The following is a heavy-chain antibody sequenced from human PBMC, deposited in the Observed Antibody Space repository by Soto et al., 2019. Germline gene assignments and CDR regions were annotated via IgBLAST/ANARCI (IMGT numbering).Heavy chain of an antibody. CDR1: RFSLSTRGVG. CDR3: IRVLWFGELF. V-gene: IGHV2-5*02. D-gene: IGHD3-10*01. Sequence: QITLKESGPTLVKPTQTLTLTCTFSRFSLSTRGVGVGWIRQTPGKALEWLALIYWDDDKLYSPSLKSRLTITKDTSKDQVLLVMSNMDPVDTATYYCIRVLWFGELFWGQGTLVTVSS. J-gene: IGHJ4*02. CDR2: IYWDDDK.